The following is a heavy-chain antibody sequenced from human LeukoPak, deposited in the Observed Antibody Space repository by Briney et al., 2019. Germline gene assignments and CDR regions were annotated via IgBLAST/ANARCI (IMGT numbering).Heavy chain of an antibody. CDR3: ARLGLGDEACWFDP. D-gene: IGHD3-10*01. Sequence: PSETLSLTCTVSGGSISSYYWTWIRQPPGKGLEWIGHIYSTGRTNYNPSLKSRVTISVDTSKNQFSLKLSSVTAADTAVYYCARLGLGDEACWFDPCGQGTLVTVSS. CDR1: GGSISSYY. V-gene: IGHV4-59*01. CDR2: IYSTGRT. J-gene: IGHJ5*02.